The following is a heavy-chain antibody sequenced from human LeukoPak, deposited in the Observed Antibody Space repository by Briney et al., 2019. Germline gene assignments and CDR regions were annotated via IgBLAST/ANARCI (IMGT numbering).Heavy chain of an antibody. D-gene: IGHD6-13*01. CDR2: IYYSGST. J-gene: IGHJ6*03. V-gene: IGHV4-59*01. CDR3: ARVRIAAAGKFGPYYYYMDV. CDR1: GGSISSYY. Sequence: PSETLSLTCTVSGGSISSYYWSWIRQPPGKGLEWIGYIYYSGSTNYNPSLKSRVTISVDTSKNQFSLRLSSVTAADTAVYYCARVRIAAAGKFGPYYYYMDVWGKGTTVTISS.